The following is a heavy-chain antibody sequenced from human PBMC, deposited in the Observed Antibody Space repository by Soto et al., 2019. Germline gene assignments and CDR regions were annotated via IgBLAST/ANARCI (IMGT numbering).Heavy chain of an antibody. CDR2: INPTGGST. CDR3: AGDLGAVACDFGY. Sequence: QVQLVQSGAEVKKPGASVKVSCKASGYTFTSYSMHWVRQAPGQGLEWMGIINPTGGSTSYAQKFQGIVTMTRDTSTSTVYLALSGLRSEDTAVYYCAGDLGAVACDFGYWGQGTLVTVSS. CDR1: GYTFTSYS. J-gene: IGHJ4*02. V-gene: IGHV1-46*01. D-gene: IGHD6-19*01.